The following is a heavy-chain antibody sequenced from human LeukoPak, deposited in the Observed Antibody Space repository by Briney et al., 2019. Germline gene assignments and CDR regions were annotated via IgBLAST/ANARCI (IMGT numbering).Heavy chain of an antibody. J-gene: IGHJ3*02. V-gene: IGHV3-23*01. CDR2: ISGSGGST. Sequence: GGSLRLSCAASGFTFSSYAMSWVRQARGKWLEWVSSISGSGGSTYYADSVKGRFTISRDNSKNTLYLQMNSLRAEDTAVNYCAKDLTGRYCSSTSYYTPYDAFDIWGQGTMVTVSS. D-gene: IGHD2-2*02. CDR3: AKDLTGRYCSSTSYYTPYDAFDI. CDR1: GFTFSSYA.